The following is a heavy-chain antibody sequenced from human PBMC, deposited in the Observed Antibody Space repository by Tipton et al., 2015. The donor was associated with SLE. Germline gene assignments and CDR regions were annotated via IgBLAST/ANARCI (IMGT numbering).Heavy chain of an antibody. CDR1: GFPFSDYY. Sequence: SLRLSCAASGFPFSDYYMSWVRQAPGKGLEWVAVISYDGSNKYYSDSVKGRFTISRDNSKNTLYLQMNSLRAEDTAVYYCARGKYYFDYWGQGALVTVSS. V-gene: IGHV3-30*03. CDR3: ARGKYYFDY. CDR2: ISYDGSNK. J-gene: IGHJ4*02.